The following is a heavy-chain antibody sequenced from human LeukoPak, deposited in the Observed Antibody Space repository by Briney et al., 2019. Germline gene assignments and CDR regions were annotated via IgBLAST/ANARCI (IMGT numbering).Heavy chain of an antibody. CDR2: INHSGST. CDR1: GGSFSGYY. D-gene: IGHD3-16*02. V-gene: IGHV4-34*01. J-gene: IGHJ3*02. CDR3: ARVYYDYVWGSYRFWRPHAFDI. Sequence: PSETLSLTCAVYGGSFSGYYWSWIRQPPGKGLEWIGEINHSGSTNYNPSLKSRVTISVDTSKNQFSLKLSSVTAADTAVYYCARVYYDYVWGSYRFWRPHAFDIWGQGTTVTVSS.